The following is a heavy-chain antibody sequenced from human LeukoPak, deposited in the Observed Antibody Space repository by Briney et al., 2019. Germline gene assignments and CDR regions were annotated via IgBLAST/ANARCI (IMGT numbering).Heavy chain of an antibody. D-gene: IGHD4-17*01. CDR1: GGSISSSSYY. CDR3: ARGVYGDYKFDY. CDR2: IYYSGST. V-gene: IGHV4-39*07. J-gene: IGHJ4*02. Sequence: SETLSLTCTVSGGSISSSSYYWGWIRQPPGKGLEWIGSIYYSGSTYYNPSLKSRVTISVDTSKNQFSLKLSSVTAADTAVYYCARGVYGDYKFDYWGQGTLVTVSS.